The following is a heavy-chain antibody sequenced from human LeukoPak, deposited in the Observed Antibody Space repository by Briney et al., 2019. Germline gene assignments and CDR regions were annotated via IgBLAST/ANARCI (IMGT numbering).Heavy chain of an antibody. V-gene: IGHV4-59*01. D-gene: IGHD1-7*01. Sequence: TSETLSLTYTVSGASITNFYWSWIRQPPGKGLEWIGYIYYSGSTNYNPSLKSRVTISVDTSKNQFSLKLSSVTAADTAVYYCARAWNSYAFDIWGQGTMVTVSS. CDR3: ARAWNSYAFDI. J-gene: IGHJ3*02. CDR2: IYYSGST. CDR1: GASITNFY.